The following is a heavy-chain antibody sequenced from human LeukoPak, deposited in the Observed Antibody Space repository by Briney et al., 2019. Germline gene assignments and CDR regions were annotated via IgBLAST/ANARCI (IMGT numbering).Heavy chain of an antibody. V-gene: IGHV3-66*01. D-gene: IGHD7-27*01. CDR3: AREAGTGERWYFDL. CDR2: IYNDGTT. J-gene: IGHJ2*01. Sequence: PGGSLRLSCSASGFTVITSFMSWVRQAPGKGLEWVSVIYNDGTTYYADSVKGRFTISRDNAKNSLDLQMNSLRAEDTAVYYCAREAGTGERWYFDLWGRGTLVTVSS. CDR1: GFTVITSF.